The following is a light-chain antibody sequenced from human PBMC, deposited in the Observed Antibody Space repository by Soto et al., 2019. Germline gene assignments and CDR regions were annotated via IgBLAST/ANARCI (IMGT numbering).Light chain of an antibody. J-gene: IGKJ3*01. CDR3: QQYGSSPFT. CDR1: QSVSSSY. Sequence: EIVLTQSPGTLSLSTGERATLSCRASQSVSSSYLAWYQQKPGQAPRLLIYGASSRATGIPDRFSGSGSGTDFTLTISRLEPEDFAVYYWQQYGSSPFTFGPGTKVDIK. CDR2: GAS. V-gene: IGKV3-20*01.